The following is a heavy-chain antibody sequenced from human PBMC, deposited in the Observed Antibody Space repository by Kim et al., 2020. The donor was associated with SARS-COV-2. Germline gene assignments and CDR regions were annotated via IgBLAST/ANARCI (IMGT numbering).Heavy chain of an antibody. V-gene: IGHV1-8*01. D-gene: IGHD1-26*01. CDR2: MNPNSGNT. J-gene: IGHJ6*02. Sequence: ASVKVSCKASGYTFTSYGINWVRQATGKGLELMGWMNPNSGNTGYPQKFQGRVTMTRNTSINTDYMELSSLRSEDTAVYYCARGLWAQSPAGMDVWGQGTTVTVSS. CDR1: GYTFTSYG. CDR3: ARGLWAQSPAGMDV.